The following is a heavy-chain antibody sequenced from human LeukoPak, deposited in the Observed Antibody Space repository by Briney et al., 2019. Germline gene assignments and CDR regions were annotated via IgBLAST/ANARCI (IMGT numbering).Heavy chain of an antibody. J-gene: IGHJ4*02. CDR3: AKGTKIIVVVPAAIHFDY. CDR1: GFTFSSYA. V-gene: IGHV3-23*01. Sequence: GGSLRLSCAASGFTFSSYAMSWVRQAPGKGLEWVSAISGSGGSTYYADSVKGRFTISRDNSKNTLYLQMNSLRAEDTAVYYCAKGTKIIVVVPAAIHFDYWGQGTLVTVSS. CDR2: ISGSGGST. D-gene: IGHD2-2*01.